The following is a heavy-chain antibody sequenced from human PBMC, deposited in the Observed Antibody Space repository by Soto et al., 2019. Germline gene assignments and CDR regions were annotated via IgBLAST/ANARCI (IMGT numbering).Heavy chain of an antibody. V-gene: IGHV3-33*01. CDR2: IWYDGSNK. CDR3: ARDRKESSSWSILSSGYYYYMDV. D-gene: IGHD6-13*01. J-gene: IGHJ6*03. Sequence: GGSLRLSCAASGFTFSSYGMHWVRQAPGKGLEWVAVIWYDGSNKYYADSVKGRFTISRDNSKNTLYLQMNSLRAEDTAVYYCARDRKESSSWSILSSGYYYYMDVWGKGTTVTVSS. CDR1: GFTFSSYG.